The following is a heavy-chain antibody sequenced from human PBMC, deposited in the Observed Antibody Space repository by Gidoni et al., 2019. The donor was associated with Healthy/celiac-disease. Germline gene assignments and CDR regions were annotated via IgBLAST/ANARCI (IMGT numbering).Heavy chain of an antibody. D-gene: IGHD3-3*01. CDR2: IYYSGST. V-gene: IGHV4-39*01. Sequence: QLQLQESGPGLVKPSETLSLTCTVSGGSISSSSYYWGWIRQPPGKGLEWIGSIYYSGSTYYNPSLKSRVTISVDTSKNQFSLKLSSVTATDTAVYYCASYTIFGGYYWGQGTLVTVSS. CDR1: GGSISSSSYY. J-gene: IGHJ4*02. CDR3: ASYTIFGGYY.